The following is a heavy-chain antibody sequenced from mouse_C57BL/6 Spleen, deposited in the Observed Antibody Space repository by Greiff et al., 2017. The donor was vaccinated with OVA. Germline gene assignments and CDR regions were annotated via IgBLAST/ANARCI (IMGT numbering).Heavy chain of an antibody. CDR2: IYPGSGNT. J-gene: IGHJ2*01. Sequence: QVQLQQSGAELVRPGASVKLSCKASGYTFTDYYINWVKQRPGQGLEWIARIYPGSGNTYYNEKFKGKATLTAEKSSSTAYMQLSSLTSEDSAVYFCAREGGDYYGSSEDYWGQGTTLTVSS. CDR1: GYTFTDYY. D-gene: IGHD1-1*01. V-gene: IGHV1-76*01. CDR3: AREGGDYYGSSEDY.